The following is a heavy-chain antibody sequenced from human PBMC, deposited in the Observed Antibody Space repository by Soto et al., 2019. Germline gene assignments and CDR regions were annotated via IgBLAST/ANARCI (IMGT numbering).Heavy chain of an antibody. J-gene: IGHJ4*02. Sequence: EVHLLESGGGLVQPGGSLRLSCEVSGFTFSNQAMSWVRQAPGKGLEWVSSISGNGGSTYHADSVKGRFTISRDNSKNTLYLQMNSLRDEDTAVYYCGPQILWFGELSNFDSWGQGTLVTVSS. D-gene: IGHD3-10*01. CDR2: ISGNGGST. CDR3: GPQILWFGELSNFDS. V-gene: IGHV3-23*01. CDR1: GFTFSNQA.